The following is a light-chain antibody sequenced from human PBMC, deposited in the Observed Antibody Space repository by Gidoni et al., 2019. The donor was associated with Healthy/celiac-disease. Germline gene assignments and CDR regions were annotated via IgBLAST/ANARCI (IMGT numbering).Light chain of an antibody. J-gene: IGKJ4*01. CDR1: QDTSNY. CDR2: AAS. CDR3: QQYDNPPFS. V-gene: IGKV1-33*01. Sequence: IQMTQCPSSLSASVGDRVTLTCPASQDTSNYLTCYQQKPGKAPKLLIYAASTLETGVPPRFSGSGSGTDFSFTLSSLQPEVIATYYCQQYDNPPFSFGGGTKVEIK.